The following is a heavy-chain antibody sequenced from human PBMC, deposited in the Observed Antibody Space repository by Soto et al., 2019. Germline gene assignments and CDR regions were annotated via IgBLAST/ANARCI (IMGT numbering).Heavy chain of an antibody. J-gene: IGHJ6*03. CDR1: RDSGSCNSAG. CDR2: TYYKSKWYY. CDR3: ARGSWDDVSGHYYMDV. V-gene: IGHV6-1*01. D-gene: IGHD1-1*01. Sequence: SQTLSPTCVISRDSGSCNSAGLDWVRQTPTRGLEWLGRTYYKSKWYYTYAASVKSRITVSPDTSKNQFSLQLTSVTPEDTAVYYCARGSWDDVSGHYYMDVWDKGTTVTVSS.